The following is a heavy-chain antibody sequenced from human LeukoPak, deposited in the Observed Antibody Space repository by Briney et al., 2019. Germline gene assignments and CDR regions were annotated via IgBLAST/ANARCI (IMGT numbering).Heavy chain of an antibody. CDR2: IYSGGST. Sequence: GGSLRLSCAASGFTVSSNCMSWVRQAPGKGLEWVSVIYSGGSTYYADSVKGRFTISRDNSKNTLYLQMNSLRAEDTAVYYCASYSGSYPRGEYWGQGTLVTVSS. CDR3: ASYSGSYPRGEY. V-gene: IGHV3-53*01. D-gene: IGHD1-26*01. CDR1: GFTVSSNC. J-gene: IGHJ4*02.